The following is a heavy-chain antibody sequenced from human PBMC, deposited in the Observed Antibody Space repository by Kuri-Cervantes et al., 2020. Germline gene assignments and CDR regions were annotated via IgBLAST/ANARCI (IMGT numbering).Heavy chain of an antibody. CDR3: ARDRVAARLYYYYGMDV. J-gene: IGHJ6*02. V-gene: IGHV3-7*03. D-gene: IGHD6-6*01. CDR1: GFTFSSYW. CDR2: IKQDGSEK. Sequence: GESLKISCAASGFTFSSYWMSWVRQAPGKGLEWVANIKQDGSEKYYVDSVKGRFTISRDNAENSLYLQMNSLRAEDTAVYYCARDRVAARLYYYYGMDVWGQGTTVTVSS.